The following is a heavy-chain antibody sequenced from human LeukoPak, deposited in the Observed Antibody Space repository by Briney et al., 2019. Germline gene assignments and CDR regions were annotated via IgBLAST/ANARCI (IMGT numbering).Heavy chain of an antibody. Sequence: PGGSLRLSCVASGFIVSSYYMTWVRQAPGKGLEWVSVIYSGGSTYYADSVKGRVAISRGNSKNTVFLQMSSVRAEDTAVYYCAKDRSAVVRASPMDYWGQGTLVIVSS. CDR2: IYSGGST. J-gene: IGHJ4*02. CDR3: AKDRSAVVRASPMDY. CDR1: GFIVSSYY. V-gene: IGHV3-66*01. D-gene: IGHD3-10*01.